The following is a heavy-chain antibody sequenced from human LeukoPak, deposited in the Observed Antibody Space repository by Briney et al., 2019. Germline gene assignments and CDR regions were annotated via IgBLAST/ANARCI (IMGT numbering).Heavy chain of an antibody. CDR2: IYPGGGVI. Sequence: GGSLRLSCAASGLTLSDCYMSWIRQAPGKGLECVAYIYPGGGVIYYADSVKGRFTIFRDNAKNSLYLQMSSLRAEDTAIYYCARDYHNKGHDYWGPGTLVTVSS. V-gene: IGHV3-11*01. CDR3: ARDYHNKGHDY. D-gene: IGHD2/OR15-2a*01. J-gene: IGHJ4*02. CDR1: GLTLSDCY.